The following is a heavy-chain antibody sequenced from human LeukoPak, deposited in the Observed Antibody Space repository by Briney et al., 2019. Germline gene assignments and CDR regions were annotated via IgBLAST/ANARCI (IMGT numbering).Heavy chain of an antibody. V-gene: IGHV3-30-3*01. CDR3: ARAYSGYEVGNY. Sequence: GGSLRLSCAASGFTFSSYAMHWVRQAPGKGLEWVAVISYDGSNKYYADSVKGRFTISRDNSKNTLYMQMNSLRAEDTAVYYCARAYSGYEVGNYWGRGTLVTVSS. D-gene: IGHD5-12*01. CDR2: ISYDGSNK. J-gene: IGHJ4*02. CDR1: GFTFSSYA.